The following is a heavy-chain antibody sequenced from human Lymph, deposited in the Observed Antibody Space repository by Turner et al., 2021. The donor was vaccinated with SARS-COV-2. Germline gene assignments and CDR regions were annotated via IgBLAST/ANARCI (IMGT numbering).Heavy chain of an antibody. J-gene: IGHJ6*02. Sequence: QVQLVESGGGVVQPGRSLSLSCAASGFPFISYGMQLVRQATGKGREWVAVISYDGGHKSYADAVQGRFNISRDNSKNTLYLQMISLRAEDTAVYYCAWALYYYYGMDVWGQGTTVTVSS. CDR2: ISYDGGHK. CDR3: AWALYYYYGMDV. V-gene: IGHV3-30*03. CDR1: GFPFISYG.